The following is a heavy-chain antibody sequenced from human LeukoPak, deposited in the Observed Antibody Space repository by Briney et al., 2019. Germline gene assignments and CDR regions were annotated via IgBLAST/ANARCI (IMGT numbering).Heavy chain of an antibody. Sequence: SETLSLTCIISGGSISSSTYYWGWIRQPPGKGLEWIGTLYYSGKTYYNPSLKSRVTISIDTSKNQFSLKLTSATAADTAVYYCARDHPSASYTYYYYNMDVWGKGTTVTVSS. V-gene: IGHV4-39*07. CDR3: ARDHPSASYTYYYYNMDV. J-gene: IGHJ6*03. CDR2: LYYSGKT. CDR1: GGSISSSTYY. D-gene: IGHD1-26*01.